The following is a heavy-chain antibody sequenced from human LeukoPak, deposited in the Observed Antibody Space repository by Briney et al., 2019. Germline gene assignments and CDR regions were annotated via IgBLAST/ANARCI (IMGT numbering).Heavy chain of an antibody. Sequence: SETLSLTCTVSGGSISSSSYYWGWIRQPPGKGLEWIGSIYYSGSTYYNPSLKSRVTISVDTSKNQFSLKLSSVTAADTAVYYCARVEAGYSSRLDYWGQGTLVTVSS. CDR3: ARVEAGYSSRLDY. CDR2: IYYSGST. V-gene: IGHV4-39*07. D-gene: IGHD6-13*01. CDR1: GGSISSSSYY. J-gene: IGHJ4*02.